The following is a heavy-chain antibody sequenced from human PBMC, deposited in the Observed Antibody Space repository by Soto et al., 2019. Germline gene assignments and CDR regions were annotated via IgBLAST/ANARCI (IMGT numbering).Heavy chain of an antibody. Sequence: SMALTCTVSGASISSGANDWSWIHKHPGKGLEWIGYIYYTGTTYYSPSLKSRVIMSLDTSKNRFSLKLSSVTAADTAVYYCARDMKFENDGGYYYSGMDGWGPGTTVPVS. D-gene: IGHD1-1*01. V-gene: IGHV4-31*03. J-gene: IGHJ6*02. CDR2: IYYTGTT. CDR3: ARDMKFENDGGYYYSGMDG. CDR1: GASISSGAND.